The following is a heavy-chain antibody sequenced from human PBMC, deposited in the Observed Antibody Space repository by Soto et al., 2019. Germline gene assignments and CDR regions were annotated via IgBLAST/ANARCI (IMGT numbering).Heavy chain of an antibody. CDR1: GYTFTSYD. D-gene: IGHD4-4*01. V-gene: IGHV1-8*01. CDR3: ARGLKMTTVTHYYYYCMDL. CDR2: MNPNNGNT. J-gene: IGHJ6*03. Sequence: QVQLVQSGAEVKKPGASVKVSCKTSGYTFTSYDINWVRQAAGQGLEWMGWMNPNNGNTGYAQKFQGRVTMTRNTSESTAYMELNSLRSEDTAVYYCARGLKMTTVTHYYYYCMDLWGKGTTVTVSS.